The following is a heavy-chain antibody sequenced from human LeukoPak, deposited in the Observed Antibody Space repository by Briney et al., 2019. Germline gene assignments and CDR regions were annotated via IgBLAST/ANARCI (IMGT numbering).Heavy chain of an antibody. J-gene: IGHJ6*03. Sequence: GASVKVSCKASGYTFSSYGMNWVRQAPGQGLEWMGWINTNTGNPTYAQGFTGRFVFSLDTSVSTAYLQISSLKAEDTAVYYCAREGSSPLLYYYYYYMDVWGKGTTVTVSS. CDR1: GYTFSSYG. CDR3: AREGSSPLLYYYYYYMDV. V-gene: IGHV7-4-1*02. D-gene: IGHD6-6*01. CDR2: INTNTGNP.